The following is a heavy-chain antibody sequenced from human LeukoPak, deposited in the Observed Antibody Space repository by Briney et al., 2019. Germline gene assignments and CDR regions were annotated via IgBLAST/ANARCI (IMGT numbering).Heavy chain of an antibody. D-gene: IGHD5-12*01. J-gene: IGHJ4*02. Sequence: GGSLRLSCAASGFTVSSSYMNWVRQAPGKGLEWVSVIRSSGGTYYADSLQGRFNISRDNAKNTVYLQINSLRAEDTAVYYCARDVSGSPDYWGQGTLVTVSS. CDR3: ARDVSGSPDY. CDR1: GFTVSSSY. V-gene: IGHV3-53*01. CDR2: IRSSGGT.